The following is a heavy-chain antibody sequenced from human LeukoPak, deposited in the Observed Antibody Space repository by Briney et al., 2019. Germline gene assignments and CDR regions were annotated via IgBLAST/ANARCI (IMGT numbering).Heavy chain of an antibody. CDR3: ARDTSAAAGTSWYYFDY. J-gene: IGHJ4*02. V-gene: IGHV1-69*01. D-gene: IGHD6-13*01. Sequence: SVKVSCKASGGTFSSYAISWVRQAPGQGLEWMGGIIPIFGTANYAQKFRGRVTITADESTSTAYMELSSLRSEDTAVYYCARDTSAAAGTSWYYFDYWGQGTLVTVSS. CDR2: IIPIFGTA. CDR1: GGTFSSYA.